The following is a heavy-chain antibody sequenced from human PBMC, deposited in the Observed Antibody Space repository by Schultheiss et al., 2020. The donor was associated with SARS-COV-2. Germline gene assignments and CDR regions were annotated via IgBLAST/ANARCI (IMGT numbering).Heavy chain of an antibody. D-gene: IGHD2-2*01. CDR3: AHGNSYY. J-gene: IGHJ4*02. V-gene: IGHV2-70*12. Sequence: SGPTLVKPTQTLTLTCTFSGFSLSTSGMCVSWIRQPPGKALEWLAHIFSNDEKSYSTSLKSRLTITKDTSKNQVVLTMTNMDPVDTATYYCAHGNSYYWGQGTLVTVSS. CDR2: IFSNDEK. CDR1: GFSLSTSGMC.